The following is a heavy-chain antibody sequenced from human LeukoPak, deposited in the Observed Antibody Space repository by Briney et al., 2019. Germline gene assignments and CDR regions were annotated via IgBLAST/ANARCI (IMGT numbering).Heavy chain of an antibody. V-gene: IGHV4-34*01. CDR2: INHSGST. J-gene: IGHJ4*02. CDR1: GGSFSGYY. D-gene: IGHD3-3*01. CDR3: ARRWCYDFWSGYPFDY. Sequence: PSETLSLTCAVYGGSFSGYYWSWIRQPPGKGLEWIGEINHSGSTNYNPSLKSRVTISVDTSKNQFSLKLSSVTAADTAVYYCARRWCYDFWSGYPFDYWGQGTLVTVSS.